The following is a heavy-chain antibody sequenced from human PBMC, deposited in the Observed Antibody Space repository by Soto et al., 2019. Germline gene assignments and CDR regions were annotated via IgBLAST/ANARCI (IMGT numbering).Heavy chain of an antibody. J-gene: IGHJ5*02. CDR2: IYYSGST. CDR1: RASIISYY. CDR3: ARVGYGQLNWFDP. V-gene: IGHV4-59*01. D-gene: IGHD5-18*01. Sequence: SATLSLTCTFIRASIISYYWSWILQPPGKGLEWIGYIYYSGSTNYNPSLKSRVTISVDTSKNQFSLKLSSVTAADTAVYYCARVGYGQLNWFDPWGQGTLVTVS.